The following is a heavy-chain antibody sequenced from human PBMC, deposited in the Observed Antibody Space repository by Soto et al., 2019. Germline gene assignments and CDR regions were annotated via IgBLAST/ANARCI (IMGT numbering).Heavy chain of an antibody. J-gene: IGHJ6*02. Sequence: EVQLLESGGALVQSGGSLRLSCAASGFTFNNYAMGWVRQAPGKGLQWVSSISSSGDSTYYRDSVKGRFNISRNNSKNTLYVEMTSRKVEDTAVYYCAREADYPDGTGYYRAWWYYPIDVWGQGTTVTVSS. CDR3: AREADYPDGTGYYRAWWYYPIDV. D-gene: IGHD3-22*01. CDR2: ISSSGDST. CDR1: GFTFNNYA. V-gene: IGHV3-23*01.